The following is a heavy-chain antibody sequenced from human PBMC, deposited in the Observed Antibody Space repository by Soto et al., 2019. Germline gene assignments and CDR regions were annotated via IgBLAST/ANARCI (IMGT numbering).Heavy chain of an antibody. CDR3: ARDQGYGDVPGSY. D-gene: IGHD4-17*01. J-gene: IGHJ1*01. CDR1: GFSLNSYG. Sequence: QVQLVESGGGVAQPGRSLRLSCAASGFSLNSYGMHWVRQTPGKGLEWVATIWHDGSNEHYLDSVKGRFTVSRDTSKNIVYLQMNSLRAEDTGVYYCARDQGYGDVPGSYWGQGTPVTVSS. V-gene: IGHV3-33*01. CDR2: IWHDGSNE.